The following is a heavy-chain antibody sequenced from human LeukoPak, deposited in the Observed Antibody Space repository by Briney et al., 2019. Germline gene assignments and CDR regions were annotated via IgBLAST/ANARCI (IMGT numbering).Heavy chain of an antibody. J-gene: IGHJ5*02. CDR2: IYTSGST. V-gene: IGHV4-4*07. D-gene: IGHD3-22*01. CDR3: ARGGSKGTYYYDSSGYYYDWFDP. Sequence: SETLSLTCTVSGGSISSYYWSWIRQPAGKGLEWIGRIYTSGSTNYNPSLKRRVTMSVDTSTNQFSLPLSSVTAADTAVYYCARGGSKGTYYYDSSGYYYDWFDPWGQGTLVTVSS. CDR1: GGSISSYY.